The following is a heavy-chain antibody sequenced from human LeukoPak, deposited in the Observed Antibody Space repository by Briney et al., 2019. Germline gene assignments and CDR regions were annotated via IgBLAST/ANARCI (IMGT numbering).Heavy chain of an antibody. Sequence: PGGSLRLSCAASGFTFSRNVMHWVRQAPGKGLEWVALISYDGNNKFYADSVKGRFTISRDNSRNTLYLQVNSLRGEDAAVYSCARGGIPTGPYYYFYYMDVWGRGTAVAVSS. CDR3: ARGGIPTGPYYYFYYMDV. D-gene: IGHD3-10*01. CDR1: GFTFSRNV. J-gene: IGHJ6*03. V-gene: IGHV3-30*01. CDR2: ISYDGNNK.